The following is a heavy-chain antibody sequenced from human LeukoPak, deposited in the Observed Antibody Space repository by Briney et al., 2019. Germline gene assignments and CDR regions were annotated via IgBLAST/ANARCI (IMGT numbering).Heavy chain of an antibody. D-gene: IGHD2-15*01. CDR1: GDSLSSSF. V-gene: IGHV4-4*07. Sequence: SETLSLTCTVSGDSLSSSFWSWIRQPAGKGLEWIGRIYTSGYTNYNPSLKSRVTMSVDTSKDQFSLKLNSLTAADAAVYYCARDCSGGSCYSGVVDYWGQGTLVTVSS. CDR3: ARDCSGGSCYSGVVDY. J-gene: IGHJ4*02. CDR2: IYTSGYT.